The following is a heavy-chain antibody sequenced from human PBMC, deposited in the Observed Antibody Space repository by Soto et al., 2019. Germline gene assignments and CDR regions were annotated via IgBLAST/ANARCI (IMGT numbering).Heavy chain of an antibody. CDR3: ARDRGMIVGSEPVHNWFAP. CDR1: GFTFSRYG. J-gene: IGHJ5*02. Sequence: QVQLVESGGGVVQPGRSLRLSCAASGFTFSRYGMHWVRQAPGKGLEWVALIWDYGSKKYYADSVKGRFTISRDNSKNTLYLQLNSLRAEDTAVYYCARDRGMIVGSEPVHNWFAPWGQGTLVTVSS. V-gene: IGHV3-33*01. CDR2: IWDYGSKK. D-gene: IGHD3-22*01.